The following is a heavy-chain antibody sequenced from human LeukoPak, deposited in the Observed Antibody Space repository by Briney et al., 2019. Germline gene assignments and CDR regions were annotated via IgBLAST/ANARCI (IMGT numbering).Heavy chain of an antibody. V-gene: IGHV3-23*01. CDR3: AKWGDYDILTGYYVPDY. D-gene: IGHD3-9*01. CDR2: ITGSDGSS. J-gene: IGHJ4*02. Sequence: GPSLRLSCVASGFTFTNYAMSWVRQAPGKGLEWVSAITGSDGSSYYADSVKGRFTISRDNSKNTLYLQVNSLRAEDTAVYYCAKWGDYDILTGYYVPDYWGQGTLVTVSS. CDR1: GFTFTNYA.